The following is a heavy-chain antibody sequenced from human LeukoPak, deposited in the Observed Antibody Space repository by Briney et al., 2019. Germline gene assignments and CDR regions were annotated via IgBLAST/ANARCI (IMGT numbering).Heavy chain of an antibody. CDR1: GYTFTSYD. J-gene: IGHJ6*03. Sequence: ASVKVSCKASGYTFTSYDINWVRQATGQGLEWMGWMNPNSGNTGYAQKFQGRVTITRNTSISAAYMELSSLRSEDTAVYYCARVVRRSSSWYHYYYYYYMDVWGKGTTVTVSS. V-gene: IGHV1-8*03. D-gene: IGHD6-13*01. CDR2: MNPNSGNT. CDR3: ARVVRRSSSWYHYYYYYYMDV.